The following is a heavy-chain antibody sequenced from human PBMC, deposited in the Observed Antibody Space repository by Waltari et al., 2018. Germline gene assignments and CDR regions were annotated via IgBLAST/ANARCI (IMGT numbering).Heavy chain of an antibody. V-gene: IGHV3-53*02. Sequence: VQLEETGGGWIQPGGCLGLSCAVYGLSVRGDYMTWVCQAPGKGLEWVSIIYSGRSTYYADSVKGRFTISRDNSKNMLYLQMNSLRAEDMAVYYCAASGYSSGWDFDYWGQGTLVTVSS. CDR3: AASGYSSGWDFDY. CDR1: GLSVRGDY. D-gene: IGHD6-19*01. CDR2: IYSGRST. J-gene: IGHJ4*02.